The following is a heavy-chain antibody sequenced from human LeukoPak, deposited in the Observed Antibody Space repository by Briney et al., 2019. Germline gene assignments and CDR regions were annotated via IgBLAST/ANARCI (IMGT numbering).Heavy chain of an antibody. Sequence: GGSLRLSCAVSGFTFSSYAMSWVRQAPGKGLEWVSAIGGSGGSTYYADSAKGRFTISRDNSKNTLYLQMNSLRAEDTAVYHCAKDGLRSDYYYYMDVWGKGTTVTMSS. D-gene: IGHD4-17*01. V-gene: IGHV3-23*01. CDR1: GFTFSSYA. CDR2: IGGSGGST. J-gene: IGHJ6*03. CDR3: AKDGLRSDYYYYMDV.